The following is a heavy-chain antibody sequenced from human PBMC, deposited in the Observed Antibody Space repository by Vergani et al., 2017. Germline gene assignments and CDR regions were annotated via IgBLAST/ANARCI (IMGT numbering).Heavy chain of an antibody. Sequence: QVHLVQSGAEVKKPGASVKLSCTTSGYTFIDYYIHWIRQAPGQGLEWMGCINPKSGVTNYAQTFQGRVTMTRDTSISTAYMELTSLTSAGAAIFYCAREHAGSGSYMAWFDPWGQGSPVIVSS. CDR1: GYTFIDYY. CDR2: INPKSGVT. V-gene: IGHV1-2*02. D-gene: IGHD1-26*01. CDR3: AREHAGSGSYMAWFDP. J-gene: IGHJ5*01.